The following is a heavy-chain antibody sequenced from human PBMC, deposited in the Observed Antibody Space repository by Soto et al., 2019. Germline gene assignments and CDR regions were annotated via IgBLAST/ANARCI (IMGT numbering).Heavy chain of an antibody. J-gene: IGHJ4*02. V-gene: IGHV1-8*01. CDR1: GYTFTSYD. D-gene: IGHD6-19*01. CDR3: ARGTLVAGTVEY. CDR2: MNPSTGST. Sequence: QVQLVQSGAEVKKPGASVKVSCKASGYTFTSYDIKWVRQATGQGLEWMGWMNPSTGSTGFAQKSQGRVTMTSNTSITTAYLELSSLTSEDTAVYYCARGTLVAGTVEYWGQGTLVTVSS.